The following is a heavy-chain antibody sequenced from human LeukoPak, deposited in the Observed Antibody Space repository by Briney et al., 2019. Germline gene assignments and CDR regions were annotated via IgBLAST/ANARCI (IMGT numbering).Heavy chain of an antibody. CDR3: ASPGTCGGDCPPYWYFDL. J-gene: IGHJ2*01. CDR2: ISSSGSTI. D-gene: IGHD2-21*02. V-gene: IGHV3-48*03. CDR1: GFTFSSYE. Sequence: GGSLRLSCAASGFTFSSYEMNWVRQAPGKGLEWVSYISSSGSTIYYADSVKGRFTISRDNAKNSLYLQMYSLRAEDTAVYYCASPGTCGGDCPPYWYFDLWGRGTLVTVSS.